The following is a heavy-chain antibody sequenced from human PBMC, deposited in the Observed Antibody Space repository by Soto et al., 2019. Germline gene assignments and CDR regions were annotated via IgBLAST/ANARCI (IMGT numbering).Heavy chain of an antibody. V-gene: IGHV3-11*05. CDR2: ISGGSSYT. Sequence: QVQLVESGGGLVKPGGSLRLSCAASGFSFGDSYMSWIRQSAGKGLEWLSYISGGSSYTKNAESVKGRLTISSNNARRSLFLQVNGLRADDTAIYYCAKTRVADSGYYFDHWGQGTMVTVSS. J-gene: IGHJ4*02. CDR3: AKTRVADSGYYFDH. D-gene: IGHD3-10*01. CDR1: GFSFGDSY.